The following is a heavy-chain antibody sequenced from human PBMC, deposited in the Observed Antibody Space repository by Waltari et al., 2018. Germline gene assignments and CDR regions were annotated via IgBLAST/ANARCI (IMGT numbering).Heavy chain of an antibody. CDR1: GYTFTGYQ. CDR3: ARDLVVGSGDY. Sequence: QVHLVQSGAEVKKPGASVKVSCTASGYTFTGYQIHWVRQAPGQGLEWMGWINPNSGGTNYAQNFQGRVTITRDTSIRTAYMELSRLRSDDTAMYYCARDLVVGSGDYWGQGTLVTVSS. V-gene: IGHV1-2*02. D-gene: IGHD1-26*01. J-gene: IGHJ4*02. CDR2: INPNSGGT.